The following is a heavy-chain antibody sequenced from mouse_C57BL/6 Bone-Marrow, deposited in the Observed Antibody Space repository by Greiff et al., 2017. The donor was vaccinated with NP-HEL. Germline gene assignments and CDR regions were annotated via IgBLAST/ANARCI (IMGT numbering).Heavy chain of an antibody. CDR2: ISSGGSYT. J-gene: IGHJ3*01. V-gene: IGHV5-6*01. CDR3: ASPYDYDVAWFAY. D-gene: IGHD2-4*01. Sequence: EVQGVESGGDLVKPGGSLKLSCAASGFTFSSYGMSWVRQTPDKRLEWVATISSGGSYTYYPDSVKGRFTISRDNAKNTLYLQMSSLKSEDTAMYYCASPYDYDVAWFAYWDQGTLVTVSA. CDR1: GFTFSSYG.